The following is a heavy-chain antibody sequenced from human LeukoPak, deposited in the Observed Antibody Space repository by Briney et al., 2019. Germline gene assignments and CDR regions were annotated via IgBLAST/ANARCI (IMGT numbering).Heavy chain of an antibody. V-gene: IGHV1-69*06. CDR1: GGTFSSYA. D-gene: IGHD4-17*01. CDR2: IIPIFGTA. J-gene: IGHJ6*03. Sequence: ASVKVSCKASGGTFSSYAISWVRQAPGQGLEWMGGIIPIFGTANYAQKFQGRVTITADKSTSTAYVELSSLRSEDTAVYYCARDLSGLRGPAYYMDVWGKGTTVTVSS. CDR3: ARDLSGLRGPAYYMDV.